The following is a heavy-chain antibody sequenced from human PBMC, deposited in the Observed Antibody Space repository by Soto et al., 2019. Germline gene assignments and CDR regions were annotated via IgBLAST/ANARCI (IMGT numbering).Heavy chain of an antibody. J-gene: IGHJ4*02. D-gene: IGHD3-10*01. Sequence: WGTLSLTCTISGISLNSSSYYLGRLRSRPGKGLEWIGNIYYSGSAYYNPSRKSRVTISVDMSKNNFSLKLSSVTAADTAVYYCARRGVSRPVDYWGQGTLVTFSS. CDR3: ARRGVSRPVDY. CDR1: GISLNSSSYY. V-gene: IGHV4-39*02. CDR2: IYYSGSA.